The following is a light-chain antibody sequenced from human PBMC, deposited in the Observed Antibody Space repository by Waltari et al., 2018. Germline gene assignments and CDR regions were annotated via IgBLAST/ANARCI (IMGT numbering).Light chain of an antibody. CDR2: GAS. CDR3: QHYVRLPAT. Sequence: SCRDSQSVSRALAWYQQKPGQAPRLLIYGASSRATGIPDKFSGSGSGTDFSLTISRLEPEDFAVYFCQHYVRLPATFGQGTKVEIK. CDR1: QSVSRA. J-gene: IGKJ1*01. V-gene: IGKV3-20*01.